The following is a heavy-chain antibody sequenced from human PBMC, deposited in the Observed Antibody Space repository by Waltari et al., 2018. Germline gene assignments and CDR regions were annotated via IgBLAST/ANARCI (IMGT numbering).Heavy chain of an antibody. CDR2: IKEDGGRK. D-gene: IGHD2-15*01. CDR1: GFPLSNYW. Sequence: EVQLVESGGGLVEPEGSLRPSCAVAGFPLSNYWMGWVRQAPGKGLEWVAGIKEDGGRKDYVDSVKGRFTISRDNAKSTLYLQMNSLRAEDTAVFYCVRNRGWQQCDFWGQGTLVTVSS. CDR3: VRNRGWQQCDF. V-gene: IGHV3-7*01. J-gene: IGHJ4*02.